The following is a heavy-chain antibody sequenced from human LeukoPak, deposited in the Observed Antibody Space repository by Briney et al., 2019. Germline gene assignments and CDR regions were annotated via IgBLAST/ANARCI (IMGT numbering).Heavy chain of an antibody. D-gene: IGHD5-24*01. CDR2: INPSGGST. V-gene: IGHV1-46*01. CDR1: GYTFTSYY. CDR3: ARQMATRLYYFDY. J-gene: IGHJ4*02. Sequence: ASVKVSCKASGYTFTSYYMHWVRQAPDLGLEGMGIINPSGGSTSYAQKFQGRVTMTRDTSTSTVYMELSSLRSEDTAVYYCARQMATRLYYFDYWGQGTLVTVSS.